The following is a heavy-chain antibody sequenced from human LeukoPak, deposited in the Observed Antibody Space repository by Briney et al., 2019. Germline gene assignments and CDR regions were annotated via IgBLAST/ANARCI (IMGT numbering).Heavy chain of an antibody. CDR2: ISSSSSYI. Sequence: SGFXXXSYXMXWVRQAPGKGLEWVSSISSSSSYIYYADSVKGRFTISRDNAKNSLYLQMNSLRAEDTAVYYCARDWSGYDLGAFDYWGQGTLVTVSS. CDR1: GFXXXSYX. V-gene: IGHV3-21*01. D-gene: IGHD5-12*01. J-gene: IGHJ4*02. CDR3: ARDWSGYDLGAFDY.